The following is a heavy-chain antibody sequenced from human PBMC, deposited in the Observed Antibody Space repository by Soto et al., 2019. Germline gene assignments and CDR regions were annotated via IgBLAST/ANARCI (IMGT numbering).Heavy chain of an antibody. CDR1: GFSLTSPGMC. Sequence: GSGPPLVRPPETLTVTCTFSGFSLTSPGMCVSWIRQSPGKALEWLALIERDDDDKYYSTSLKTRLTISKDTRKNQVVLTMANMDPADTATYYCARSIRGPRRFNGMDVWGQGTTVTVSS. CDR3: ARSIRGPRRFNGMDV. V-gene: IGHV2-70*13. D-gene: IGHD1-20*01. J-gene: IGHJ6*02. CDR2: IERDDDDK.